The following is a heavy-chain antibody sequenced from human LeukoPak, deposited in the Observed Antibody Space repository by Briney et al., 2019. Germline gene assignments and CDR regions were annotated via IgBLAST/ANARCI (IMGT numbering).Heavy chain of an antibody. D-gene: IGHD2-15*01. V-gene: IGHV3-30-3*01. Sequence: GRSLRLSCAASGFTFSSYAMHWVRQAPGKGLEWVAVISYDGSNKYYADSVKGRSTISRDNSKNTLYLQMNSLRAEDTAVYYCAREYGYCSGGSCYSAEYFQHWGQGTLVTVSS. CDR1: GFTFSSYA. CDR3: AREYGYCSGGSCYSAEYFQH. J-gene: IGHJ1*01. CDR2: ISYDGSNK.